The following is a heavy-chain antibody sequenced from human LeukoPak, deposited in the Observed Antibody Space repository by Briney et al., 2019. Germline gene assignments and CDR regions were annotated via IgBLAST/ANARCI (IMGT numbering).Heavy chain of an antibody. CDR1: GFTFSSYA. V-gene: IGHV3-23*01. D-gene: IGHD6-6*01. Sequence: GGSLRLSCAASGFTFSSYAMSWVRQAPGKGLEWVSAISGSGGSTYYADSVKGRFTISRDNSKNTLYLQMNSLRAEDTAVYYCAKDRRYGSSYYYYMDVWGKGTTVTVSS. J-gene: IGHJ6*03. CDR2: ISGSGGST. CDR3: AKDRRYGSSYYYYMDV.